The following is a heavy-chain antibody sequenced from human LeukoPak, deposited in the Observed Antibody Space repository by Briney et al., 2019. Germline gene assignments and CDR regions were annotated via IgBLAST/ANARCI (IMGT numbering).Heavy chain of an antibody. CDR2: IDPDSGGT. CDR3: ARDFLSYDGGENHFEDTFDI. J-gene: IGHJ3*02. Sequence: ASVKVSCKTSGYTFTDYYMHWVRQAPGQGLEWMGWIDPDSGGTNYAQKFHGRVTMTKATSISTVYMGLSRLRFDDTAVYYCARDFLSYDGGENHFEDTFDIWGQGTMVTVSS. V-gene: IGHV1-2*02. D-gene: IGHD2-21*01. CDR1: GYTFTDYY.